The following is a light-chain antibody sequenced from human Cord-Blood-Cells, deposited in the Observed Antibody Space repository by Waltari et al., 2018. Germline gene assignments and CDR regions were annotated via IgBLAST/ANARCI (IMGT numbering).Light chain of an antibody. CDR2: WAS. J-gene: IGKJ4*01. V-gene: IGKV4-1*01. CDR1: QSVLYSSNNKNY. Sequence: DIVMTQSPDSLAVSLGERATINCKSSQSVLYSSNNKNYLAWYQQKPGQSPKLLSYWASTRESGVPDRFSGSGSGTDFTLTISSLQAEDVAVYYCQQYYSTPPAFGGGTKVEIK. CDR3: QQYYSTPPA.